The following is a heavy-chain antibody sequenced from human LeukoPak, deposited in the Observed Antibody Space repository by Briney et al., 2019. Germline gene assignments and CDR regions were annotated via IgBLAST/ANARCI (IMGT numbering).Heavy chain of an antibody. D-gene: IGHD6-19*01. CDR1: GGTFSSYA. V-gene: IGHV1-69*06. CDR2: IIPIFGTA. J-gene: IGHJ5*02. CDR3: AREETVAGHDP. Sequence: SVKVSCKASGGTFSSYAISWVRQAPGQGLEWMGGIIPIFGTANYAQKFQGRVTITADKSTSTAYMELSSLRSEDTAVYYYAREETVAGHDPWGQGTLVTVSS.